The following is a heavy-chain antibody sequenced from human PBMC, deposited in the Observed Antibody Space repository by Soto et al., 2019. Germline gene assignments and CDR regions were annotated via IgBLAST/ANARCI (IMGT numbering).Heavy chain of an antibody. J-gene: IGHJ4*02. CDR2: IYYSGST. CDR3: SRGRFVAAATFDY. D-gene: IGHD6-13*01. V-gene: IGHV4-59*01. Sequence: SETLFLTCTVSGGPISSYYWSWVRQPPGKGLEWIRYIYYSGSTNYNPSLKSRVTISVDTSKNQFSLKLSSVTAADTAVYYCSRGRFVAAATFDYWGQGTLVTVSS. CDR1: GGPISSYY.